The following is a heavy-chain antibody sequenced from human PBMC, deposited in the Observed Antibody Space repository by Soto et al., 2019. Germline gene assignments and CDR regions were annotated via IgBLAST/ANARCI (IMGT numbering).Heavy chain of an antibody. V-gene: IGHV4-31*03. J-gene: IGHJ4*02. Sequence: QVQLQESGPGLVKPSQTLSLTCTVSGGSISSGGYYWSWIRQHPGKGLEWIGYIYYSGSTYYNPSLQSRVTISIDTSKNHFSLKLNSVTAADTAVYYCATLKADEKALNYWGQGTLVTVSS. D-gene: IGHD6-19*01. CDR1: GGSISSGGYY. CDR3: ATLKADEKALNY. CDR2: IYYSGST.